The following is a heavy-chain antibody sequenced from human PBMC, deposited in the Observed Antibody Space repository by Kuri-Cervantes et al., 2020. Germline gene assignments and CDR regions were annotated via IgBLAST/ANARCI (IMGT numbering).Heavy chain of an antibody. CDR2: IYSGGST. D-gene: IGHD3-10*01. CDR1: GFTVSSNY. Sequence: GESLKISCAASGFTVSSNYMSWVRQAPGKGLEWVSVIYSGGSTYYADSVKGRFTISRDNSKNTLYLQMNGLRAEDTAVYYCARGAFLPRGVIGYWGQGTLVTVSS. CDR3: ARGAFLPRGVIGY. J-gene: IGHJ4*02. V-gene: IGHV3-66*01.